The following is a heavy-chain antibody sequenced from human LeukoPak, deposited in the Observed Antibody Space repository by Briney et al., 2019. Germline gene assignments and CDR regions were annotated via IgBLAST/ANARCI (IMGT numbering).Heavy chain of an antibody. J-gene: IGHJ5*02. CDR2: INHSGST. D-gene: IGHD6-13*01. Sequence: SETLSLTCAVYGGSFSGYYWSWIRQPPGKGLEWIGEINHSGSTNYNPSLKSRVTISVDTSKNQFSLKLSSVTAADTAVYYCARGSSWYARWGQGTLVTVSS. V-gene: IGHV4-34*01. CDR3: ARGSSWYAR. CDR1: GGSFSGYY.